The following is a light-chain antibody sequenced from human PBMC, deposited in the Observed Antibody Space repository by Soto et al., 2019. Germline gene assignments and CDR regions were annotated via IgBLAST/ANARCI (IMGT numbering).Light chain of an antibody. J-gene: IGLJ1*01. CDR2: NNN. CDR1: SSDIGSNT. CDR3: AAWDDSLNGLV. V-gene: IGLV1-44*01. Sequence: QSVLTQPPSASRTPGQRVTISCSGSSSDIGSNTVNWNQQLPGTAPKLLMYNNNQRPSGVPDRFSGSKSGTSASLAISGLQSEDEADYYCAAWDDSLNGLVFGTGTKVTVL.